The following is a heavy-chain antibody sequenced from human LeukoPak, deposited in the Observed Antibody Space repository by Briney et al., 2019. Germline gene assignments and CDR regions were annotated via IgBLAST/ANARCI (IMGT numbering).Heavy chain of an antibody. D-gene: IGHD3-9*01. CDR2: INHSGST. Sequence: SETLSLTCAVYGGSFSGYYWSWIHQPPGKGLEWIGEINHSGSTNYNPSLKSRVTISVDTSKNQFSLKLSSVTAADTAVYYCARSLYYDILTGYYGRGMDVWGQGTTVTVSS. V-gene: IGHV4-34*01. J-gene: IGHJ6*02. CDR3: ARSLYYDILTGYYGRGMDV. CDR1: GGSFSGYY.